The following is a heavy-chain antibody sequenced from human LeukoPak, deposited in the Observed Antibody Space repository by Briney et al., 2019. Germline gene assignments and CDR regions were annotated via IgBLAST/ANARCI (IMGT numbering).Heavy chain of an antibody. CDR1: GFTFSSYG. CDR3: ARDGGSYPDY. CDR2: IRYDGSNK. Sequence: GGSLRLSCAASGFTFSSYGMHWVRQAPGKGLEWVAFIRYDGSNKYYADSVKGRFTISRDNSKNTLYLQMNSLRAEDTAVYYCARDGGSYPDYWGQGTLVTVSS. J-gene: IGHJ4*02. D-gene: IGHD1-26*01. V-gene: IGHV3-30*02.